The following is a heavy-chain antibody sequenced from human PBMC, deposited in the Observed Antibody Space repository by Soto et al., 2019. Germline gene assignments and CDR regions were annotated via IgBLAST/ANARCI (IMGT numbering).Heavy chain of an antibody. CDR2: MNQSGTT. D-gene: IGHD4-17*01. V-gene: IGHV4-34*01. J-gene: IGHJ4*02. CDR1: GGSFRGYY. Sequence: SETLSLTCAVSGGSFRGYYWNWIRQAPGKGLEWIGEMNQSGTTNYNPSLKSRVTISIDTSKNQFSLTLTSVTVADTAVYYCARNDFGDYLPYWSQGTLVTVSS. CDR3: ARNDFGDYLPY.